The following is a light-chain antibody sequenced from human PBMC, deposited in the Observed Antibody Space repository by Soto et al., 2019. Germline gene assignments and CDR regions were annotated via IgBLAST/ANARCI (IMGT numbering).Light chain of an antibody. CDR1: QGISSY. CDR2: AAS. Sequence: DIQLTQSPSFLSASVGDRVTITCRASQGISSYLAWYQQKPGKAPKLLIYAASTLQSGVPSRFSGSGSGTEFTLTISSRQPEDFATYYCQQLNSFPSFGGGTKVEIK. V-gene: IGKV1-9*01. CDR3: QQLNSFPS. J-gene: IGKJ4*01.